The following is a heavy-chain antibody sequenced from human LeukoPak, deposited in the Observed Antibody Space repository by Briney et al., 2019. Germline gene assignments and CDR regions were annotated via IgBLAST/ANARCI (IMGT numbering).Heavy chain of an antibody. D-gene: IGHD6-25*01. CDR3: ARGGTAVFDL. V-gene: IGHV3-74*01. J-gene: IGHJ4*02. CDR1: GFPFSNHW. CDR2: INNDGTGA. Sequence: GSLRLSCAASGFPFSNHWMHWVRQAPGKGLVWISRINNDGTGAIYADSVKGRFTVSRDNAKNTVALETNGLRAEGTAVYYCARGGTAVFDLWGQGSRVTVSS.